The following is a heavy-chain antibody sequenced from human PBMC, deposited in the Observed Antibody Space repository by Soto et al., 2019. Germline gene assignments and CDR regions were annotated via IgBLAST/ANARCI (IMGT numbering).Heavy chain of an antibody. CDR2: TYYRSKWYN. D-gene: IGHD2-2*01. V-gene: IGHV6-1*01. CDR1: GDSVSSNSAA. Sequence: SQTLSLTCAISGDSVSSNSAAWNWIRQSPSRGLEWLGRTYYRSKWYNDYAVSVKSRITINPDTSKNQFSLQLNSVTPEDTAVNYCARERTDIVVVPAANMDVWGKGTTVTVSS. CDR3: ARERTDIVVVPAANMDV. J-gene: IGHJ6*03.